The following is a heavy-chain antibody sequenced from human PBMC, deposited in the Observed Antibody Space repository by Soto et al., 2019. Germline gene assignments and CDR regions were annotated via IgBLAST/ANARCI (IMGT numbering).Heavy chain of an antibody. V-gene: IGHV1-2*06. CDR1: GYSFTDYH. CDR2: INPKSGGT. Sequence: ASVKVSCKASGYSFTDYHIHWVRQAPGQGLEWLGRINPKSGGTSTAQKFQGRVTMTRDTSISTAYMELSRLRSDDTAVYYCARDPYDFWSGYYIVSYYFDYWGQGTLVTVSS. CDR3: ARDPYDFWSGYYIVSYYFDY. D-gene: IGHD3-3*01. J-gene: IGHJ4*02.